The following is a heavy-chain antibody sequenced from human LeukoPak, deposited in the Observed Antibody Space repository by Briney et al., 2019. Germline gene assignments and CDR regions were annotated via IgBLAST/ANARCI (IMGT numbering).Heavy chain of an antibody. J-gene: IGHJ4*02. CDR2: ISSSSSYR. CDR3: ASGITMVRGPTHFDY. D-gene: IGHD3-10*01. V-gene: IGHV3-21*01. Sequence: PGGSLRLSCAASGFTFSSYSMNWVRQAPGKGLEWVSSISSSSSYRYYADSVKDRFTISRDNAKNSLYLQMNSLRAEDTAVYYCASGITMVRGPTHFDYWGQGTLVTVSS. CDR1: GFTFSSYS.